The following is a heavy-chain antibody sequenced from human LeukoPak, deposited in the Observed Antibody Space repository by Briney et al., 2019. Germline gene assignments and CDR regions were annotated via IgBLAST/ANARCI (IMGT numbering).Heavy chain of an antibody. CDR2: IFYSGNT. J-gene: IGHJ4*02. V-gene: IGHV4-59*08. CDR3: ARLAAISGSDYPDD. D-gene: IGHD1-26*01. Sequence: SETLSLTCTVSGVSISSYYWSWIRQPPGKGLEWIGYIFYSGNTIYNPSLRSRVTISADTSKNHFSLRLRSVTAADTAVYHCARLAAISGSDYPDDWGQGTLVTVSS. CDR1: GVSISSYY.